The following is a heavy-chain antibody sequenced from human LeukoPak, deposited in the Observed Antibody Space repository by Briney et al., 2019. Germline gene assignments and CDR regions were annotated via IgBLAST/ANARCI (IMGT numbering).Heavy chain of an antibody. J-gene: IGHJ4*02. D-gene: IGHD3-22*01. CDR2: MNPNSGNT. V-gene: IGHV1-8*01. CDR1: GYTFTSYD. Sequence: ASVKVSCKASGYTFTSYDINWVRQATGQGLEWMGWMNPNSGNTGYAQKFQGRVTMTRDTSTSTVYMELSSLRSEDTAVYYCARWSGDSSGYYLFDYWGQGTLVTVSS. CDR3: ARWSGDSSGYYLFDY.